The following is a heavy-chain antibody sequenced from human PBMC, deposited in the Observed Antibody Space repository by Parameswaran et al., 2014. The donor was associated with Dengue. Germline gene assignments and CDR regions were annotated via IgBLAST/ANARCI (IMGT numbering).Heavy chain of an antibody. V-gene: IGHV7-4-1*02. CDR3: ATRYTILRYFDWQEYGMDV. CDR2: INTNTGNP. D-gene: IGHD3-9*01. Sequence: WVRQAPGQGLEWMGWINTNTGNPTYAQGFTGRFVFSLDTSVSTAYLQISSLKAEDTAVYYCATRYTILRYFDWQEYGMDVWAKGPRSPSP. J-gene: IGHJ6*02.